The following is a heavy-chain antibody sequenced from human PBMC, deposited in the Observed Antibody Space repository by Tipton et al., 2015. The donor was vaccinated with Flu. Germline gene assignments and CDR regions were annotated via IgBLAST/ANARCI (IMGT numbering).Heavy chain of an antibody. CDR1: DESITSYY. J-gene: IGHJ6*02. D-gene: IGHD3-10*01. CDR3: ARARAPYYHYAMDV. CDR2: IYYSGGT. V-gene: IGHV4-59*01. Sequence: PGLVKPSETLSLTCTVSDESITSYYWSWNRQPPGKGLEWIGYIYYSGGTNYNPSLQSRLTISVDSSKNQLSLKLTSVTAADTAVYYCARARAPYYHYAMDVWGQGTTVTVS.